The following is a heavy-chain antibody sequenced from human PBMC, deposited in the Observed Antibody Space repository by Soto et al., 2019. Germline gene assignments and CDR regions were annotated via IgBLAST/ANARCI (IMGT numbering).Heavy chain of an antibody. Sequence: SETLSLTCTVSGGSISSYFWSWIRQHPGKGLEWIGFIYYSGSTYYNPSLKSRVTISVDTSKNQFSLKLSSVTAADTAVYYCAREGAAPYYYYGMDVWGQGTTVTVSS. V-gene: IGHV4-59*06. D-gene: IGHD6-6*01. J-gene: IGHJ6*02. CDR1: GGSISSYF. CDR2: IYYSGST. CDR3: AREGAAPYYYYGMDV.